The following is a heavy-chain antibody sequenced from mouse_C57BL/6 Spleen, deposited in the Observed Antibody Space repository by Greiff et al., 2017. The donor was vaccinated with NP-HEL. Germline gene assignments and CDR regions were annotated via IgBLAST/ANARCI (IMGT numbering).Heavy chain of an antibody. J-gene: IGHJ4*01. CDR2: FHPYNDDT. CDR1: GYTFTTYP. CDR3: ARKAYGNYAMDY. Sequence: VQVVESGAELVKPGASVKMSCKASGYTFTTYPIEWMKQNHGKSLEWIGNFHPYNDDTKYNEKFKGKATLTVEKSSSTVYLELSRLTSDDSAVYYCARKAYGNYAMDYWGQGTSVTVSS. V-gene: IGHV1-47*01. D-gene: IGHD2-1*01.